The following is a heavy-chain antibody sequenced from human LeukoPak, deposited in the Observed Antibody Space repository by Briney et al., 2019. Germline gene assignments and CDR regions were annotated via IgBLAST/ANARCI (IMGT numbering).Heavy chain of an antibody. D-gene: IGHD3-16*01. Sequence: LAGGSLRLSCAASGFTFSSYGMSWVRQAPGKGLEWVSGIFGSGGNPHYADSVQGRFTISRDNYQNTVYLQMNSLKTEDTAVYFCARDGGEGDNSAFDIWGQGTLVTVSS. CDR3: ARDGGEGDNSAFDI. CDR1: GFTFSSYG. J-gene: IGHJ3*02. V-gene: IGHV3-23*01. CDR2: IFGSGGNP.